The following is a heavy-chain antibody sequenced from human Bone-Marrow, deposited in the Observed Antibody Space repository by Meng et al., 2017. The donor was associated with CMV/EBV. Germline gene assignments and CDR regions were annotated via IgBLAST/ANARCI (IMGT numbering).Heavy chain of an antibody. CDR2: ISSSSSYI. V-gene: IGHV3-21*01. CDR3: ARAGDRARWIQLWLVAFDI. J-gene: IGHJ3*02. Sequence: GESLKISCAASGFTFSSYSMNWVRQAPGKGLEWVSSISSSSSYIYYADSVKGRFTISRDNAKNSLYLQMNSLRADDTAVYYCARAGDRARWIQLWLVAFDIWGQGTMVTVSS. D-gene: IGHD5-18*01. CDR1: GFTFSSYS.